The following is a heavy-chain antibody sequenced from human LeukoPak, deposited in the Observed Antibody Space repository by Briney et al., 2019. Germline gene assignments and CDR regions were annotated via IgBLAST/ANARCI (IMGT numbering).Heavy chain of an antibody. J-gene: IGHJ4*02. V-gene: IGHV1-2*02. CDR1: GYTFTGYY. CDR2: INPNSGGT. Sequence: SVKVSCKASGYTFTGYYIHWVRQAPGRGLEWMGWINPNSGGTNYAQKFQGRVTLTRDTSITTAYMELSRLRYDDTAMYFCAREGREFGPHKLAGFDCWGQGALVPVSS. D-gene: IGHD1-1*01. CDR3: AREGREFGPHKLAGFDC.